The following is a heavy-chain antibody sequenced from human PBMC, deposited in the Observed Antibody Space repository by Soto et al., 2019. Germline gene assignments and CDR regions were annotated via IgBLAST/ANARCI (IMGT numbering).Heavy chain of an antibody. Sequence: SETLSLTCTLSVVSISNSSYYCGWIRRPPGKGLEWIGTIYYSGITYYNPSLKSRVTISVDTSKNQFSLKLTSVTASDKDVYYCVRHGSNWGQGTLVIVS. CDR1: VVSISNSSYY. V-gene: IGHV4-39*01. CDR3: VRHGSN. CDR2: IYYSGIT. J-gene: IGHJ4*02.